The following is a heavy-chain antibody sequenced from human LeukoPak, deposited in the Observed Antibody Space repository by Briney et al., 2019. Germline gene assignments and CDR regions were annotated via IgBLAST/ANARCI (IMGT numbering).Heavy chain of an antibody. V-gene: IGHV4-39*01. CDR2: IYSRGST. D-gene: IGHD6-25*01. Sequence: SETLSLTCTVSGGSISSSSYYWGWIRQPPGKGLEWIGSIYSRGSTYYTPSLKSRLTISVDTSKNQFSLKLSSVTAADTAVYSCARHQRLGDFDYWGQGTPVTVSS. CDR1: GGSISSSSYY. J-gene: IGHJ4*02. CDR3: ARHQRLGDFDY.